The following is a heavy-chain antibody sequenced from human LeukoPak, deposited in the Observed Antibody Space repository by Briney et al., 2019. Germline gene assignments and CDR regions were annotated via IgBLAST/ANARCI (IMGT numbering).Heavy chain of an antibody. V-gene: IGHV1-3*01. CDR3: ARGIWSATRVDYYLDN. J-gene: IGHJ4*02. Sequence: ASVKVSCKASGDTFSGYAIHWVRQAPGQRFEWMGWMNAGNGHTKYSQNFQGRVTITRDSSANIVYMELSSLTSEDTAVYYCARGIWSATRVDYYLDNWGQGTLVTVSS. D-gene: IGHD5-24*01. CDR2: MNAGNGHT. CDR1: GDTFSGYA.